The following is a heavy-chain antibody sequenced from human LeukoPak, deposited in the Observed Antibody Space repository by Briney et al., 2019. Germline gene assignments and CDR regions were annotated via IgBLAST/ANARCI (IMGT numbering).Heavy chain of an antibody. D-gene: IGHD3-10*01. CDR3: ARVGAGYYYGSGSLYSY. Sequence: ASVKVSCKASGYTFTSYGISWVRQAPGLGLEWMGWISAYNGNTNYAQKLQGRVTMTTDTSTSTAYMELRSLRSDDTAVYYCARVGAGYYYGSGSLYSYWGQGTLVTVSS. CDR2: ISAYNGNT. V-gene: IGHV1-18*01. CDR1: GYTFTSYG. J-gene: IGHJ4*02.